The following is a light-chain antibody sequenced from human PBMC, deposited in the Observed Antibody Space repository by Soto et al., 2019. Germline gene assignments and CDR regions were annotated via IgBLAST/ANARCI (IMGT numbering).Light chain of an antibody. J-gene: IGLJ1*01. V-gene: IGLV2-14*03. CDR2: DVS. Sequence: QSALTQPASVSGSPGQSITISCTGTSSDVGSHNSVSWYQQHPGKAPKLLIYDVSNRPSGVSNRFSGSKSGNAASLTISGLQAEDETAYYCSSYSSISTLVFGTGTKLTVL. CDR1: SSDVGSHNS. CDR3: SSYSSISTLV.